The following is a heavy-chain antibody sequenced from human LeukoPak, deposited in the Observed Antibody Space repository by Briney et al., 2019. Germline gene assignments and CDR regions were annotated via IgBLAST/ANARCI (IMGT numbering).Heavy chain of an antibody. D-gene: IGHD3-3*01. V-gene: IGHV4-39*01. Sequence: SETLSLTCTVSGGSISSSSYYWGWIRQPPGKGLEWIGSIYYSGSTYYNPSLKSRVTISVDTSKNQFSLKLSSVTAADTAVYYWARLKYYDFWSGYYSEKWGQGTLVTVSS. CDR2: IYYSGST. CDR1: GGSISSSSYY. J-gene: IGHJ4*02. CDR3: ARLKYYDFWSGYYSEK.